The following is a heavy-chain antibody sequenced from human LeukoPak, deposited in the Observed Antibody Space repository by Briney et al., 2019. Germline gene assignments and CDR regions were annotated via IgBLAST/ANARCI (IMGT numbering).Heavy chain of an antibody. CDR3: AIEDDFNYYGMDV. CDR2: IWYDGSNK. J-gene: IGHJ6*02. V-gene: IGHV3-33*01. CDR1: GFTFSSYG. D-gene: IGHD3-3*01. Sequence: PGGSLRLSCAASGFTFSSYGMHWVRQAPGKGLEWVAAIWYDGSNKYYADSVKGRFTISRDNSKNTLYLHMNSLRAEDTAVYYCAIEDDFNYYGMDVWGQGTTVTVSS.